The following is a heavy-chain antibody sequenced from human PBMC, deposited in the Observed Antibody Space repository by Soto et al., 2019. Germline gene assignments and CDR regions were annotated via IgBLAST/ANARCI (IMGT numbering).Heavy chain of an antibody. Sequence: EVQLVESGGGLVQPGGSLRLSCAASGFTFSTYAMNWVRQAPGKGLEWVSYISSSSGAIHYADSVQGRFTTSRDNGKNSLYLQMNSLRVEDTAVYYCAKAQNFGSSWGHGTLVTVSS. V-gene: IGHV3-48*01. CDR3: AKAQNFGSS. D-gene: IGHD3-10*01. J-gene: IGHJ5*01. CDR2: ISSSSGAI. CDR1: GFTFSTYA.